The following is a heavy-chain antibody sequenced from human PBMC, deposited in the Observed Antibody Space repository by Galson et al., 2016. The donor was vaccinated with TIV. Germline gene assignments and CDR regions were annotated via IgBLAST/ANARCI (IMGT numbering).Heavy chain of an antibody. CDR3: ARNGRRGPGFSGFDG. V-gene: IGHV5-51*03. CDR2: IFPGDSDT. D-gene: IGHD3-9*01. Sequence: QSGAEVKKPGESLKISCKGSRYNFASHWIGWVRQMPGKGPEWMGIIFPGDSDTRYGPSFHGKCTMSADQSISTASLQWSSLKAADSAIYYCARNGRRGPGFSGFDGWGQGTKVIVSS. CDR1: RYNFASHW. J-gene: IGHJ3*01.